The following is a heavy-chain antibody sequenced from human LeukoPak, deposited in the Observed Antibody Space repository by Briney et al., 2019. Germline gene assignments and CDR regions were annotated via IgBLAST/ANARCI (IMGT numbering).Heavy chain of an antibody. CDR2: ISSSSSSI. CDR1: GFTFSTHS. D-gene: IGHD2-15*01. V-gene: IGHV3-48*01. CDR3: ARRYCSGPNCHENWLYGMDV. Sequence: QPGGSLRLSCAASGFTFSTHSMNWVRQAPGKGLEWVSYISSSSSSIYYADSVKGRLTISRDNAKNSLYLQMNSLRAEDTAVYYCARRYCSGPNCHENWLYGMDVWGQGTTVTVS. J-gene: IGHJ6*02.